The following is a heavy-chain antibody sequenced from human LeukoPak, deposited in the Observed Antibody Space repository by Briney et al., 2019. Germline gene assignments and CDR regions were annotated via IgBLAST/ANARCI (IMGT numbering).Heavy chain of an antibody. CDR1: GYTLTELS. CDR3: ATSHGSGSPVDY. Sequence: ASVKVPCKVSGYTLTELSMHWVRQAPGKGREWMGGFDPEDGETIYAQKFLGRVTMTEDTSTDTAYMELSNLRSEDTAVYYCATSHGSGSPVDYWGQGTLVTVSS. D-gene: IGHD1-26*01. V-gene: IGHV1-24*01. J-gene: IGHJ4*02. CDR2: FDPEDGET.